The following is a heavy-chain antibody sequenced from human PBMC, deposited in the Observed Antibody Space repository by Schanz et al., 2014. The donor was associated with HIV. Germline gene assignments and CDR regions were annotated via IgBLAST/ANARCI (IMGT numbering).Heavy chain of an antibody. CDR1: GYTFIGYY. CDR3: ATCRCDGELSLLRY. Sequence: QVQLVQSGAAVKKPGASVKVSCKASGYTFIGYYMHWVRQAPGQGLEWMGWINPDNAGRNYAQKFQGRVPMPRDPSTSTAFMELSSLRSDDTAVYYCATCRCDGELSLLRYWGQGTLVTVSS. J-gene: IGHJ4*02. V-gene: IGHV1-2*02. CDR2: INPDNAGR. D-gene: IGHD3-16*02.